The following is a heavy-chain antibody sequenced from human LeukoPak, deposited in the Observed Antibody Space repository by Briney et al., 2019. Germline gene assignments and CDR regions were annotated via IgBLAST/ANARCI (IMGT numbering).Heavy chain of an antibody. CDR1: GGSISSYH. D-gene: IGHD5-18*01. CDR2: TYTSGST. Sequence: SETLSLTCTVSGGSISSYHWSWIGQPAGKGLEWIGGTYTSGSTNYNPSLKSRVTMSVDTSKNQLSLKLSSVTAADTAVYYCARDRLDTAMVTPFDCWLPRTLV. CDR3: ARDRLDTAMVTPFDC. V-gene: IGHV4-4*07. J-gene: IGHJ4*02.